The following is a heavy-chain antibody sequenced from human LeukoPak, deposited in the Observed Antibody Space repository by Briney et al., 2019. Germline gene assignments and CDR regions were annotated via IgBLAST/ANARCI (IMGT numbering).Heavy chain of an antibody. Sequence: GGSLRLSCAASGFTFISYAMTWVRQAPGKGLEWVSAISGSGGSTYYADSVKGRFTISRDNAKNTLYLQMNSLRAEDTALYYCTRGYVGIDYWGQGTLVTVSS. CDR3: TRGYVGIDY. J-gene: IGHJ4*02. V-gene: IGHV3-23*01. D-gene: IGHD5-12*01. CDR1: GFTFISYA. CDR2: ISGSGGST.